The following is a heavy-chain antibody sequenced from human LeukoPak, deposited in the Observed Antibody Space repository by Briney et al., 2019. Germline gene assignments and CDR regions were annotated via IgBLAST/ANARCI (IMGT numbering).Heavy chain of an antibody. V-gene: IGHV3-23*01. J-gene: IGHJ1*01. D-gene: IGHD2-15*01. Sequence: GGSLRLSCAPSGFTFSSYAMSWLRQAPGKGLEWLSAISGSGGSTYYADSVKGRFTISRDNSKNTLYLQMNSLRAEDTAVYKCAKDVGYCSGGSCYPEYYQHSGEGTVVTVSS. CDR1: GFTFSSYA. CDR2: ISGSGGST. CDR3: AKDVGYCSGGSCYPEYYQH.